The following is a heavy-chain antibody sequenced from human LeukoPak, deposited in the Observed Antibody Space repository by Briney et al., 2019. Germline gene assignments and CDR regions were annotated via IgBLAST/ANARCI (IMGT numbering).Heavy chain of an antibody. CDR2: INPNSGAT. Sequence: ASVKVSCKASGYTFTGYYLHWVRRAPGQGLEWMGWINPNSGATNYAQKFQGRATMTRDTSISTAYMELSSLRFDDTAVYYCARGIAVAGIDYWGQGTLVTVSS. CDR1: GYTFTGYY. CDR3: ARGIAVAGIDY. V-gene: IGHV1-2*02. D-gene: IGHD6-19*01. J-gene: IGHJ4*02.